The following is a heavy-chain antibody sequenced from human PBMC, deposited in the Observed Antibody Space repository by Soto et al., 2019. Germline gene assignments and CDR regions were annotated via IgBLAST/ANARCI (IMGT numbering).Heavy chain of an antibody. D-gene: IGHD1-7*01. V-gene: IGHV3-33*01. Sequence: PGGSLRLSCAASGFTFNNHGMHWVRQAPGKGLEWVALIWHDGSNKVYADSVKGRFTISRDNAKNSLYLQMNSLRAEDTAVYYCARGRTRAGTPYYFDYWAQRTLVTVSS. CDR3: ARGRTRAGTPYYFDY. CDR2: IWHDGSNK. CDR1: GFTFNNHG. J-gene: IGHJ4*02.